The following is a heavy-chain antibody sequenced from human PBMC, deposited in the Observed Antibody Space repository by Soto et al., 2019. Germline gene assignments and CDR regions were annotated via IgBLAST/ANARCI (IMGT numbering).Heavy chain of an antibody. CDR1: GGSFSGYY. CDR3: ARITNNGDYVDY. J-gene: IGHJ4*02. Sequence: SETLSLTCAVYGGSFSGYYWSWIRQPPGKGLEWIGEINHSGSTNYNPSLKSRVTISVDTSKNQFSLKLSSVTGADTAVYYCARITNNGDYVDYWGQGTLVTVSS. CDR2: INHSGST. V-gene: IGHV4-34*01. D-gene: IGHD3-16*01.